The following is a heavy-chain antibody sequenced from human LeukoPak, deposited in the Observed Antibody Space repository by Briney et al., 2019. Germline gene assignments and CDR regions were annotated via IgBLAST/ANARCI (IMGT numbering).Heavy chain of an antibody. J-gene: IGHJ4*02. V-gene: IGHV3-21*01. CDR2: ISTSSSYI. D-gene: IGHD5-12*01. Sequence: GGSLRLSCAASGFTFSSYGMNWVRQAPGKGLEWVSSISTSSSYIYYADSMKGRFTISRDNAKNSLYLQMNSLRAEDTAVYYCARVEGNIVTTTEGYFDSWGQGTLVTVSS. CDR1: GFTFSSYG. CDR3: ARVEGNIVTTTEGYFDS.